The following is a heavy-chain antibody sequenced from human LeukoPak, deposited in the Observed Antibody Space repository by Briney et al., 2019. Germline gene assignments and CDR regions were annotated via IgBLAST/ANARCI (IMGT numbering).Heavy chain of an antibody. CDR3: AKEWYSSGYHGFDY. CDR2: ITGSSGHT. V-gene: IGHV3-23*01. Sequence: GGSLRLSCAASGFTFSIYAMSWVRQAPGKGLEWVSAITGSSGHTYYADSMKGRFTISRDNSKSTLYLQINSLRAEDTAVYYCAKEWYSSGYHGFDYWGQGTLVTVSS. CDR1: GFTFSIYA. J-gene: IGHJ4*02. D-gene: IGHD3-22*01.